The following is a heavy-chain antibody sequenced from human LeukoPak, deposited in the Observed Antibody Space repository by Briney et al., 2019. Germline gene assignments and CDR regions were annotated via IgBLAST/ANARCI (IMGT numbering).Heavy chain of an antibody. CDR3: AKDIVGGGDDY. D-gene: IGHD2-21*02. CDR2: ISGSGGRT. V-gene: IGHV3-23*01. CDR1: GFSFSSNS. J-gene: IGHJ4*02. Sequence: GGSLRLSCAASGFSFSSNSMSWVRQAPGKGLEGVSAISGSGGRTFYADSVKGRFTISRDNSKNMVYLEMNSLRVEDTAVYYCAKDIVGGGDDYWGQGTLVIVSS.